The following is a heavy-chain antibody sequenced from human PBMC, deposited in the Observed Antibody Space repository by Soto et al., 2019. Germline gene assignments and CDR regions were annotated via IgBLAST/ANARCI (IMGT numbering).Heavy chain of an antibody. D-gene: IGHD6-13*01. V-gene: IGHV1-24*01. CDR1: GYTLTELS. CDR3: AAPSLNSSCWFLNL. J-gene: IGHJ2*01. CDR2: FDPEDGET. Sequence: ASVKVSCKVSGYTLTELSMHWVRQAPGKGLEWMGGFDPEDGETIYAQKFQGRGTMTEDTSTDTAYMELSSLRSEDTAVYYCAAPSLNSSCWFLNLWGRGTRVPVSS.